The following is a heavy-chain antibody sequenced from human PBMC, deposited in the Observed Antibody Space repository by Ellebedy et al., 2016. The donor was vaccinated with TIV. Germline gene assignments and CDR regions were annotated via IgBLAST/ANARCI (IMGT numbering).Heavy chain of an antibody. CDR2: IRSRGDST. V-gene: IGHV3-23*01. CDR1: GFTFSSYA. D-gene: IGHD2-15*01. CDR3: AKGLWDCSGASCDVVLGN. Sequence: PGGSLRLSCAASGFTFSSYAMSWVRQAPGEGLEWVSAIRSRGDSTYYADSVKGRFTISRDNSKNTLYLQMNSLRAEDTAVYFYAKGLWDCSGASCDVVLGNWGQGTLVTVSS. J-gene: IGHJ4*02.